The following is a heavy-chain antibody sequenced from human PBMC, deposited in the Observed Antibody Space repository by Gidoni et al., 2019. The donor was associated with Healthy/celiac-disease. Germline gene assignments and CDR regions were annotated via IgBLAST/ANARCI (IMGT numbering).Heavy chain of an antibody. CDR1: GFTFRSYA. CDR2: ISGSGGST. J-gene: IGHJ4*02. CDR3: AKDGGEATGTTGYDY. Sequence: VQLLESGGGLVQPGGALRLPCAASGFTFRSYAMSWVRQAPGKGLEWVSAISGSGGSTYYADSVKGRFTISRDNSKNTLYLQMNSLRAEDTAVYYCAKDGGEATGTTGYDYWGQGTLVTVSS. D-gene: IGHD1-1*01. V-gene: IGHV3-23*01.